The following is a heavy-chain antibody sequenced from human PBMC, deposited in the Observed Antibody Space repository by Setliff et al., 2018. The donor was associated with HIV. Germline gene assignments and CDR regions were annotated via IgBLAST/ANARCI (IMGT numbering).Heavy chain of an antibody. CDR3: ARGPHGGYSSTWFDP. CDR2: ISSSSSTI. J-gene: IGHJ5*02. Sequence: HPGGSLRLSCAASGFTFSSYSMNWVRQAPGKGLEWVSYISSSSSTIYYADSVKGRFTISRDNAKNSLHLQMNSLRADDTAVYYCARGPHGGYSSTWFDPWGQGTLVTVSS. CDR1: GFTFSSYS. V-gene: IGHV3-48*04. D-gene: IGHD5-12*01.